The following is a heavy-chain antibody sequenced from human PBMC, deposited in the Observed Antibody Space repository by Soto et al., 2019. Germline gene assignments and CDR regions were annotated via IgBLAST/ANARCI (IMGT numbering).Heavy chain of an antibody. CDR3: AGEVGGTGLHL. D-gene: IGHD1-26*01. CDR1: GGTFKKYG. J-gene: IGHJ5*02. V-gene: IGHV1-69*12. Sequence: QVQLVQSGAEVKKPGSSVRVSCRTSGGTFKKYGFSWVRQAPGQGLEWMGGIIPMYGIANYGQIFQGRLTMPEDASTNTVYMDLTSLKSDDTAVYYCAGEVGGTGLHLWGQGPQVTVSA. CDR2: IIPMYGIA.